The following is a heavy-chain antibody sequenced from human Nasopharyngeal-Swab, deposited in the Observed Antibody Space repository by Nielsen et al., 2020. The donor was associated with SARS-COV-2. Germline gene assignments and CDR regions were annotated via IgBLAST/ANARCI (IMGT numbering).Heavy chain of an antibody. J-gene: IGHJ4*02. Sequence: SVKVSCKASGGTFSSYAISWVRQAPGQGLEWMGRIIPILGIANYAQKFQGRVTITADKSTSTAYMELNSLRSEDTAVYYCARYSSSWGTIDYWGQGTLVTVSS. CDR1: GGTFSSYA. V-gene: IGHV1-69*04. CDR2: IIPILGIA. D-gene: IGHD6-13*01. CDR3: ARYSSSWGTIDY.